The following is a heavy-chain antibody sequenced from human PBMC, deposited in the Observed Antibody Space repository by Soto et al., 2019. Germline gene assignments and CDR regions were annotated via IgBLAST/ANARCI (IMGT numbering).Heavy chain of an antibody. Sequence: PGGSLRLSCTVSGFTFSNYAMSWVRQAPGKGLEWVSAISGSGSSTYYTDYVKGRFTVSRDNSKNTLYLRMLSLRAEDTAVYYFAKALMEYNSGWYSPLDYWGQGILVTVSS. CDR1: GFTFSNYA. D-gene: IGHD6-19*01. V-gene: IGHV3-23*01. J-gene: IGHJ4*02. CDR2: ISGSGSST. CDR3: AKALMEYNSGWYSPLDY.